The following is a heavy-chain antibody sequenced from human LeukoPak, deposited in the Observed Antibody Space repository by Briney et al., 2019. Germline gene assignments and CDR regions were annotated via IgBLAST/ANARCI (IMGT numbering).Heavy chain of an antibody. V-gene: IGHV3-30*03. CDR1: GYSFICYG. CDR3: ARDRRYCSSTSCYAWPYFYGMDV. J-gene: IGHJ6*02. Sequence: PGRSLRLSCAASGYSFICYGMHWVRQAPGKGLEWVAVISHDDISHYYADSMRGRFTISRDRSNNTLYLQMDSLTPEDTAVYYCARDRRYCSSTSCYAWPYFYGMDVWGQGTTVTVSS. D-gene: IGHD2-2*01. CDR2: ISHDDISH.